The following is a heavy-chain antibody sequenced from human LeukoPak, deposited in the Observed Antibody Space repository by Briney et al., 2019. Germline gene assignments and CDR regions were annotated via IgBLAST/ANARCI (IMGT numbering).Heavy chain of an antibody. CDR3: ASHPRHDYGDYGLDY. CDR1: GFIFSSYW. CDR2: IKQDGGEK. V-gene: IGHV3-7*03. Sequence: GGSLRLSCAASGFIFSSYWMSWVRQAPGKGLEWVANIKQDGGEKYYVDSVKGRFTISRDNAKNSLYLQMNSLRAEDTAVYYCASHPRHDYGDYGLDYWGQGTLVTVSS. D-gene: IGHD4-17*01. J-gene: IGHJ4*01.